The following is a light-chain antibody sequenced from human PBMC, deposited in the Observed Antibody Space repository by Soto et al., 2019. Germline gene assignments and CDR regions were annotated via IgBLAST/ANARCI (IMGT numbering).Light chain of an antibody. CDR2: EGS. J-gene: IGLJ1*01. Sequence: QSALTQPASVSGSPGQSITISCTGTSSDVGSYNLVSWYQQHPHKAPKLMIYEGSKRPSGVSNRFSGSKSGNTASLTISGLQAKDEADYYCCSYAGSSSYVFGTGTKVTVL. CDR3: CSYAGSSSYV. V-gene: IGLV2-23*01. CDR1: SSDVGSYNL.